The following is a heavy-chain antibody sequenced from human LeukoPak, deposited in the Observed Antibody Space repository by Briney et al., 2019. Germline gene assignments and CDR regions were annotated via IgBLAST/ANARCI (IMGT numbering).Heavy chain of an antibody. D-gene: IGHD2-8*01. Sequence: GGSLRLSCAASGFTFSTYWMTWVRQAPGKGLEWAANIKHDGSEKYYVDSVKGRFIISRDNAKNSLYLQMNSLRAEDTAVYYCAREEWWFDPWGQGTLVTVSS. J-gene: IGHJ5*02. CDR1: GFTFSTYW. CDR2: IKHDGSEK. V-gene: IGHV3-7*01. CDR3: AREEWWFDP.